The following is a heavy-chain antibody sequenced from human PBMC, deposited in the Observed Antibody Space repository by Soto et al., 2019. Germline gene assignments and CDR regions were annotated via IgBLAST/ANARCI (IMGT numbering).Heavy chain of an antibody. D-gene: IGHD5-18*01. Sequence: GGSLRLSCAASGFTFSSYGMHWVRQAPGKGLEWVAVISYDGSNKYYADSVKGRFTISRDNSKNTLYLQMNSLRAEDTAVYYCSGEDTAMVFDYWGQGTLVTVSS. V-gene: IGHV3-30*03. J-gene: IGHJ4*02. CDR2: ISYDGSNK. CDR1: GFTFSSYG. CDR3: SGEDTAMVFDY.